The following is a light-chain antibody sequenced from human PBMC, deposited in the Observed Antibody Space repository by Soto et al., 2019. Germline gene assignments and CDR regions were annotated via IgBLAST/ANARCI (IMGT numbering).Light chain of an antibody. V-gene: IGKV1-9*01. CDR3: QQLNSYPFT. J-gene: IGKJ3*01. CDR1: QGISSY. CDR2: AAS. Sequence: IQLTQSPSSLSASVGDRVTITCRASQGISSYLAWYQQKPGKAPKLLIYAASTLEIGVPSRFSGSGSGTDFTLTISRLQPEDFATYYCQQLNSYPFTFGPGAKVDIK.